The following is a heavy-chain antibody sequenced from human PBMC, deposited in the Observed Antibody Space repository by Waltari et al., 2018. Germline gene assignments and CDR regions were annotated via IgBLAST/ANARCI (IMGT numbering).Heavy chain of an antibody. CDR2: IKQDGSEK. Sequence: EVQLVESGGGLVQPGGSLRLSCAASGFTFSRYWMSWVRQAPGKGWGGVANIKQDGSEKYDLDSVKGRFTISRDNAQNSLYLQMNSLRAEDTAVYYCARYFGSGSYYPYWGQGTLVTVSS. CDR1: GFTFSRYW. J-gene: IGHJ4*02. V-gene: IGHV3-7*01. CDR3: ARYFGSGSYYPY. D-gene: IGHD3-10*01.